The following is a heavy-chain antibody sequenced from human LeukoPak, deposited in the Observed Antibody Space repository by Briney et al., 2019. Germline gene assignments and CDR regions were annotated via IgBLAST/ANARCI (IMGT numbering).Heavy chain of an antibody. CDR1: GFIFSNYW. CDR2: IKEDGSGK. CDR3: ARELPRRLWFGEGLNWFDP. V-gene: IGHV3-7*01. D-gene: IGHD3-10*01. J-gene: IGHJ5*02. Sequence: GGSLRLSCAASGFIFSNYWMTWVRQAPGKGLEWVANIKEDGSGKYYVDSVKGRFTMSRDNAKNSLYLQMNSLRAEDTAVYYCARELPRRLWFGEGLNWFDPWGQGTLVTVSS.